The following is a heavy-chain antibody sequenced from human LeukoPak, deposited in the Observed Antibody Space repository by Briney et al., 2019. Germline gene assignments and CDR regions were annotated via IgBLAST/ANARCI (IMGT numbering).Heavy chain of an antibody. D-gene: IGHD3-10*01. V-gene: IGHV3-33*01. CDR2: IWYDGSNK. CDR1: GFTFSSYG. CDR3: ARDKLGRGVITATIDY. Sequence: HARGSLRLSCAASGFTFSSYGMHWVRQAPGKGLEWVAVIWYDGSNKYYADSVKGRFTISRDNSKNTLYLQMNGLRAEDTAVYYCARDKLGRGVITATIDYWGQGTLVTVSS. J-gene: IGHJ4*02.